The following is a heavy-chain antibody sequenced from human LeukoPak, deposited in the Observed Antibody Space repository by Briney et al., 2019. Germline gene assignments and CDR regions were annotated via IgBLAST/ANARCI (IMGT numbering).Heavy chain of an antibody. J-gene: IGHJ6*03. CDR1: GYSISSGYY. Sequence: SETLPLTCAVSGYSISSGYYWGWIRQPPGKGLEWIGSIYHSGSTYYNPSLKSRVTISVDTSKNQFSLKLSSVTAADTAVYYCARPSRGYSRSRSYYYMDVWGKGTTVTVSS. CDR3: ARPSRGYSRSRSYYYMDV. V-gene: IGHV4-38-2*01. D-gene: IGHD6-13*01. CDR2: IYHSGST.